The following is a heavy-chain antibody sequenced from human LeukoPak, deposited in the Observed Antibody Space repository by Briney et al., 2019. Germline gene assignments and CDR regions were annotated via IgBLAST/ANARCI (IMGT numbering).Heavy chain of an antibody. D-gene: IGHD6-19*01. CDR2: IYYSEST. CDR1: SGSVSSGGYY. CDR3: ARAPYSSGWLDDAFDI. J-gene: IGHJ3*02. Sequence: PSETLSLTCTVSSGSVSSGGYYWSWNRQPPGKGLEWIGFIYYSESTNYNPSLKSRVTISVDTSKNQFSLKLSSVTAADTAVYYCARAPYSSGWLDDAFDIWGQGTMVTVSS. V-gene: IGHV4-61*08.